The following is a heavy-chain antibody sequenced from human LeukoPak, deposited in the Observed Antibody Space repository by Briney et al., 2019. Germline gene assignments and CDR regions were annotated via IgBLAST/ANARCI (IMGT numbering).Heavy chain of an antibody. CDR3: ARHRSSRLIDY. Sequence: GGSLRLSCAASGFTFNSYPMSWVRQAPWERLQWVSGISDSGGNTYYADSVRGRFTISRDNSKNTLYLQMNSLRAEDTAVYYCARHRSSRLIDYWGQGTLVTVSS. V-gene: IGHV3-23*01. CDR2: ISDSGGNT. CDR1: GFTFNSYP. D-gene: IGHD6-6*01. J-gene: IGHJ4*02.